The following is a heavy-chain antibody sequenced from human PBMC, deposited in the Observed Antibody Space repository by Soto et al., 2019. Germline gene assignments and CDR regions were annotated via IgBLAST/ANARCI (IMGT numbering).Heavy chain of an antibody. Sequence: EVQLLESGGGLVQPGGSLRLSCAASGFTFSSYAMSWVRQAPGKGLEWVSAISGSGGSTYYADSVKGRFTISRDNSKNTLYLQMNSLRAEDTAVYYCAKGFGYCSSTSCYGVLEAFDIWGQGTMVTVSS. CDR1: GFTFSSYA. CDR2: ISGSGGST. D-gene: IGHD2-2*03. CDR3: AKGFGYCSSTSCYGVLEAFDI. J-gene: IGHJ3*02. V-gene: IGHV3-23*01.